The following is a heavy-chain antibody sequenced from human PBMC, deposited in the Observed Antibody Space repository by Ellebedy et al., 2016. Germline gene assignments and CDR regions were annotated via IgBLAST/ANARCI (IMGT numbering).Heavy chain of an antibody. Sequence: GGSLRLSCAASGFTFSSYAMHWVRQAPGKGLEYVSAISSNGGGTYYANSVKGRFTISRDNAKNSLYLQMNSLRDEDTAVYYCAKDSHYDILTGYLVGPHFDYWGQGTLVTVSS. V-gene: IGHV3-64*01. D-gene: IGHD3-9*01. J-gene: IGHJ4*02. CDR2: ISSNGGGT. CDR3: AKDSHYDILTGYLVGPHFDY. CDR1: GFTFSSYA.